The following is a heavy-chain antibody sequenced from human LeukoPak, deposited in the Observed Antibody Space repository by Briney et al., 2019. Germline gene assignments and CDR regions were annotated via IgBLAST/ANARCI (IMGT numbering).Heavy chain of an antibody. D-gene: IGHD3-22*01. CDR3: ARAYYDSSGYQY. Sequence: PGGSLRLSCAASGFTFSSYAMHWVRQAPGKGLEWVAVISYDGSNKYYADSVKGRFTISRDNSKNTLYLQMNSLRAEDTAVYYCARAYYDSSGYQYWGQGTLVTVSS. CDR2: ISYDGSNK. CDR1: GFTFSSYA. J-gene: IGHJ4*02. V-gene: IGHV3-30*14.